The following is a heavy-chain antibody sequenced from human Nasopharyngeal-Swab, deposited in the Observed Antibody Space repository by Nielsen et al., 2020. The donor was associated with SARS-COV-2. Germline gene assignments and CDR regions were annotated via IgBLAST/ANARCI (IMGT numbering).Heavy chain of an antibody. J-gene: IGHJ4*02. D-gene: IGHD5-18*01. V-gene: IGHV3-9*01. CDR2: ITWNSGNK. CDR3: AKARRTDTYGFESFDY. CDR1: GFIFDDYG. Sequence: SLKISCTASGFIFDDYGISWVRQPPGKGLEWVSGITWNSGNKGYAESVQGRFTISRDNARNSLYLQMNSLRAEDTALYYCAKARRTDTYGFESFDYWGQGTLVTVSS.